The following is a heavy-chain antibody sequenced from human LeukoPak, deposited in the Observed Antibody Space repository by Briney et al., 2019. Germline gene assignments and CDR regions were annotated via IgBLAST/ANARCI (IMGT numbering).Heavy chain of an antibody. CDR2: ISDNGRST. J-gene: IGHJ4*02. Sequence: GGSLRLSCAASGFTFRTLAMNWVRQAPGKGLEWVSTISDNGRSTHYADSVEGRFTISRDNSRNTLYLQMNSLRADDTALYYCAKVPVWQQLVDCWGQGTLVTVSS. V-gene: IGHV3-23*01. CDR1: GFTFRTLA. CDR3: AKVPVWQQLVDC. D-gene: IGHD6-13*01.